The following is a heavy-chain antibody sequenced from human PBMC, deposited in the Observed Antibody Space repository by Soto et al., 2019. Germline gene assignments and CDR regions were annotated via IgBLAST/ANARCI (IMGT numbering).Heavy chain of an antibody. V-gene: IGHV3-23*01. J-gene: IGHJ3*02. CDR2: ISGSGGST. CDR1: GFTFSSYA. CDR3: AKWVGAGPIKRNAFDI. D-gene: IGHD1-26*01. Sequence: GGSLRLSCAASGFTFSSYAMSWVRQAPGKGLEWVSAISGSGGSTYYADSVKGRFTISRDNSKNTLYLQMNSLRAEDTAVYYCAKWVGAGPIKRNAFDIWGQGTMVTVSS.